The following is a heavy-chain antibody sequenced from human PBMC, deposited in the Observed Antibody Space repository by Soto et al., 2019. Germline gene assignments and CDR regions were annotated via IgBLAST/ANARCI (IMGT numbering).Heavy chain of an antibody. J-gene: IGHJ4*02. CDR1: GGSVSSVSYY. CDR3: ARDGGGYNFFDY. CDR2: IYYSGST. V-gene: IGHV4-61*01. Sequence: PSETLSLTCTVSGGSVSSVSYYWSWIRQPPGKGLEWIGYIYYSGSTNYHPSLKSRVTISVDTSKNQFSLKLSSVTAADTAVYYCARDGGGYNFFDYWGQGTLVTVSS. D-gene: IGHD5-12*01.